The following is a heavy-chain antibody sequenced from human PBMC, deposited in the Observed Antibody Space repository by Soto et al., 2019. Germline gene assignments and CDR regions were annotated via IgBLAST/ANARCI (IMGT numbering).Heavy chain of an antibody. J-gene: IGHJ4*02. CDR3: ARMGYSKYMDY. Sequence: QVQLQQWGAGLSKPSETLSLTCAVYGGSFSGYYWSWIRQPPGKGLEWIGEINHSGSTNYNPSLKSRVTISVDTSKNQFSLKLSSVTAADTAVYYCARMGYSKYMDYWGQGTLVTVSS. D-gene: IGHD4-4*01. CDR2: INHSGST. CDR1: GGSFSGYY. V-gene: IGHV4-34*01.